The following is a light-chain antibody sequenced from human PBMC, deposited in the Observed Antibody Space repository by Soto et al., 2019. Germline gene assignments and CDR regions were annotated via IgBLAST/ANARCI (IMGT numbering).Light chain of an antibody. CDR3: QHYNSDSEA. CDR2: NAS. V-gene: IGKV1-5*03. Sequence: PHSPPLLSASIGERRKSGCRMIQGISSCLAWYQQKPGKAPKLLIYNASTLKSGFPSRFSGSGSGTEFTLTISSLQPDDFATYYCQHYNSDSEAVGQGTKV. CDR1: QGISSC. J-gene: IGKJ1*01.